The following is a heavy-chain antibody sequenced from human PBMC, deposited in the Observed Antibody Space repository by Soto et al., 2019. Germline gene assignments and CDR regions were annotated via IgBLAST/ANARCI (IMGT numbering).Heavy chain of an antibody. CDR2: IYYSGST. CDR1: GGSISSSSYY. J-gene: IGHJ4*02. D-gene: IGHD2-15*01. V-gene: IGHV4-39*07. Sequence: SETLSLTCTVSGGSISSSSYYWGWIRQPPGKGLEWIGYIYYSGSTNYNPSLKSRVTISVDTSKNQFSLKLSSVTAADTAVYYCARGGGSPDYWGQGTLVTVSS. CDR3: ARGGGSPDY.